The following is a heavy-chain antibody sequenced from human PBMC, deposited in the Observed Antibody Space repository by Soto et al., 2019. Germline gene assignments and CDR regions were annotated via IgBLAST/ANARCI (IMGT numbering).Heavy chain of an antibody. V-gene: IGHV4-59*01. D-gene: IGHD6-6*01. CDR1: GGSISSYY. CDR3: ARERPDGARLDP. CDR2: IYYNGNT. Sequence: SETLSLTCTVSGGSISSYYWSWIRQAPGKGPEWIGYIYYNGNTNYNPSLQGRVTISVDTSKNHFSLELRSVTAADTAVYYCARERPDGARLDPWGQGTLVTV. J-gene: IGHJ5*02.